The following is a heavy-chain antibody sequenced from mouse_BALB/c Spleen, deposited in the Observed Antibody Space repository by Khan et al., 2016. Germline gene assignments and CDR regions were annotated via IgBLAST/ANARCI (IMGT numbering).Heavy chain of an antibody. CDR3: AGGLGRPY. CDR1: GYSIPSDYA. J-gene: IGHJ3*01. D-gene: IGHD4-1*01. Sequence: EVQLQEPGPGLVKPSQSLSLTCTVTGYSIPSDYAWNWIRQFPGNKLEWMGYISYSGSTSYNPSLKSRISMTRDKYKNQVLLQLNSGTTEDTATYYCAGGLGRPYWGQGTRVTVSA. V-gene: IGHV3-2*02. CDR2: ISYSGST.